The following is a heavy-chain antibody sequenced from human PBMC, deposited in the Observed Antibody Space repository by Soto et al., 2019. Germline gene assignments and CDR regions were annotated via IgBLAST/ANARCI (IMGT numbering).Heavy chain of an antibody. CDR1: GFIFSNYW. D-gene: IGHD2-15*01. J-gene: IGHJ4*02. CDR2: IKQDGSEK. V-gene: IGHV3-7*03. CDR3: ASHRTQAESYGVFNY. Sequence: XESLGLSCEGSGFIFSNYWMTWVRQAPGKGLEWVANIKQDGSEKYYVDSVKGRFTISRDNAKNSLFLQMNNLRAEDTAVYYCASHRTQAESYGVFNYWARGPLVTVPS.